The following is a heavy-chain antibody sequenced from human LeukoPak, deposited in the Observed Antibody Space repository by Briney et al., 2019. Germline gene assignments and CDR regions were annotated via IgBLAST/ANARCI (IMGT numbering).Heavy chain of an antibody. J-gene: IGHJ4*02. CDR1: GFTFNTYA. Sequence: GGSLRLSCAASGFTFNTYAMTWVRQAPGKGLEWVSSISASGGNTYYPDSVKGRFTISRDNTKNGLYLQINSLTPEHPSVYYCAKGSPHQYSITSPTNFHSWRQGTLVTVSS. V-gene: IGHV3-23*01. CDR2: ISASGGNT. CDR3: AKGSPHQYSITSPTNFHS. D-gene: IGHD5-18*01.